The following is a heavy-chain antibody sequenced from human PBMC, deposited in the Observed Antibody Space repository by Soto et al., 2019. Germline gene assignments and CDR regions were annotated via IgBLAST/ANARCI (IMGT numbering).Heavy chain of an antibody. CDR3: ARAYLGRLPRRADYYYAMDV. D-gene: IGHD1-26*01. CDR2: LGAARDP. Sequence: EVQLVESGGGSVQPGESLRLSCAASGFSFRDYDMHWVRQRKGKGLEWVSALGAARDPYYVGSVKGRFSVSRDNAQNSLFRQMNNRRGDDTAVYFCARAYLGRLPRRADYYYAMDVWGRGTTVTVSS. J-gene: IGHJ6*02. V-gene: IGHV3-13*05. CDR1: GFSFRDYD.